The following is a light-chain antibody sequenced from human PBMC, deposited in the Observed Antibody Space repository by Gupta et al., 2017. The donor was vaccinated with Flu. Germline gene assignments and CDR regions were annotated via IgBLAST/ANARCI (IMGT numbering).Light chain of an antibody. CDR3: MQATHWPYT. Sequence: DVVMTQSPLSLSVTLGQPASVSCRSSHSLLHSDGSIYMNWFHQRPGQSPRRLIYKVSNRDSGVPDRFSGSGLGTDFTLKITRVEAEDVGVYYCMQATHWPYTFGQWTKLEIK. J-gene: IGKJ2*01. CDR1: HSLLHSDGSIY. V-gene: IGKV2-30*02. CDR2: KVS.